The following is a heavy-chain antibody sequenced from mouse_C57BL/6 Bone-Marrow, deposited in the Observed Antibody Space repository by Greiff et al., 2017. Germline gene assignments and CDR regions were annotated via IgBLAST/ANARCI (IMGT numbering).Heavy chain of an antibody. D-gene: IGHD3-1*01. CDR3: ARLGAPAWCAY. CDR1: GFTFSSYA. J-gene: IGHJ3*01. V-gene: IGHV5-4*03. CDR2: ISDGGSYT. Sequence: EVMLEESGGGLVKPGGSLKLSCAASGFTFSSYAMPWVRQTPEKRLEWVATISDGGSYTYYPDNVKGRITLSRDNAKYTLYLQMCHLRSKDTARYYCARLGAPAWCAYWGQGTLVTVSA.